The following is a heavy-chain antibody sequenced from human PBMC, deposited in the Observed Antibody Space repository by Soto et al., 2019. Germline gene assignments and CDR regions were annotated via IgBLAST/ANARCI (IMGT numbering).Heavy chain of an antibody. Sequence: EVQLVESGGGLVQPGGSLRLSCAASGFAFSSYWMQWVRQAPGKGPVWVSRISSDGRNTTYADFVKGRFTISRDNAENTLHLQMISLTDADTAVYYCIKASTVTGVGGYRWGQGTLVTVSS. CDR1: GFAFSSYW. CDR3: IKASTVTGVGGYR. V-gene: IGHV3-74*01. CDR2: ISSDGRNT. D-gene: IGHD6-19*01. J-gene: IGHJ5*02.